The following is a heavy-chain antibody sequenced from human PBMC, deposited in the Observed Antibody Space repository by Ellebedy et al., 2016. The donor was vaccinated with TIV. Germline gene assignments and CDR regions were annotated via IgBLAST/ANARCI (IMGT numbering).Heavy chain of an antibody. D-gene: IGHD3-22*01. CDR1: GFTFRNFA. CDR2: ISSSGVSS. V-gene: IGHV3-23*01. J-gene: IGHJ4*02. Sequence: GGSLRLSCAAPGFTFRNFAMTWVRQAPGKGLEWVSSISSSGVSSDSADSVRGRVTISRDNSKSTLYLQMDSLRADDSAEYYCAKLDSSGYYYGRLDYWGQGTLVTVSS. CDR3: AKLDSSGYYYGRLDY.